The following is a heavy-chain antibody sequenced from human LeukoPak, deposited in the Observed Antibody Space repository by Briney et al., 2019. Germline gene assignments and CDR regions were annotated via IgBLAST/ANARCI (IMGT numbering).Heavy chain of an antibody. J-gene: IGHJ3*02. CDR2: IYHSGST. CDR1: GGSISSSNW. V-gene: IGHV4-4*02. D-gene: IGHD3-9*01. Sequence: KPSETLSLTCAVSGGSISSSNWWSWVRQPPGKGLEWIGEIYHSGSTNYNPSLKSRVTISVDKSKNQFSLKLSSVTAADTAVYYCATDHHYDILTGYPLSLNAFDIWGQGTMVTVSS. CDR3: ATDHHYDILTGYPLSLNAFDI.